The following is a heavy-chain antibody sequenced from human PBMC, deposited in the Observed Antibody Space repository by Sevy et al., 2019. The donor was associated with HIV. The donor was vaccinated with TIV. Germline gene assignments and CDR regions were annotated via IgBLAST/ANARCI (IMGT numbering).Heavy chain of an antibody. CDR2: ISRASHSI. D-gene: IGHD7-27*01. Sequence: GGSLRLSCAASGFTFRDYPMNWIRQAPGKGLEWLSYISRASHSIYYAYSVMGRFTVSRDNAKNSLYLQMDRLSDEDTAIYYCAREHTGGFPDFWGQGTLVTVSS. CDR1: GFTFRDYP. J-gene: IGHJ4*02. CDR3: AREHTGGFPDF. V-gene: IGHV3-48*02.